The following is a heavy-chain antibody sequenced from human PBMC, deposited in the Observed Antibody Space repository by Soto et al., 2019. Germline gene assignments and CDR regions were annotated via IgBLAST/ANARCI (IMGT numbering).Heavy chain of an antibody. CDR1: GYSFTSYW. Sequence: RGESLKISCKGSGYSFTSYWIGWVRQMPGKGLEWMGIIYPGDSDTRYSPSFQGQVTISADKSISTAYLQWSSLKASDTAMYYCARGLMRGYYYYYMDVWGKGTTVTVSS. J-gene: IGHJ6*03. V-gene: IGHV5-51*01. D-gene: IGHD2-8*01. CDR2: IYPGDSDT. CDR3: ARGLMRGYYYYYMDV.